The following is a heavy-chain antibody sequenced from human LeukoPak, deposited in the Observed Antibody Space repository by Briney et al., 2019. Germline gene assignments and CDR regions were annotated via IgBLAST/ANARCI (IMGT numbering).Heavy chain of an antibody. Sequence: ASVTVSCKASGGTFSSYAISWVRQAPGQGLEWMGGIIPIFGTANYAQKFQGRVTITADESTSTAYMELSSLRSEDTAVYYCARDRSLICSGGSCYSGDAFDIWGQGTMVTVSS. CDR2: IIPIFGTA. D-gene: IGHD2-15*01. V-gene: IGHV1-69*13. J-gene: IGHJ3*02. CDR1: GGTFSSYA. CDR3: ARDRSLICSGGSCYSGDAFDI.